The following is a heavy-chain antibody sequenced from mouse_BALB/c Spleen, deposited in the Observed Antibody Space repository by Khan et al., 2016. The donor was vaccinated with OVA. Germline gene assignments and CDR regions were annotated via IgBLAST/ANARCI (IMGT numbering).Heavy chain of an antibody. J-gene: IGHJ1*01. V-gene: IGHV9-3-1*01. CDR1: GYTFTNYG. CDR3: ARAKSDWYFDV. CDR2: INTYSGEP. Sequence: QIQLVQSGPELKKPGETVKISCKASGYTFTNYGMNWVKQAPGKGLKWMGWINTYSGEPTYADDFKGRSAFSLETSASTAYLQIKNLKNEDTATYFCARAKSDWYFDVGGAGTTVTVSS. D-gene: IGHD6-2*01.